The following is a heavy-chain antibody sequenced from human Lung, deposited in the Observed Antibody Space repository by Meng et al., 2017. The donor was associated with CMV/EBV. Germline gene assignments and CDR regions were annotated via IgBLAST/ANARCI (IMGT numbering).Heavy chain of an antibody. CDR3: ARQGSLERPPSN. J-gene: IGHJ4*02. CDR1: GYSFMSYW. D-gene: IGHD1-1*01. Sequence: GEXXKISCKASGYSFMSYWIGWVRQMPGKGLEWMGIIYPGDSDAKYSPSFQGQVTISADKSISTAYLQWSSLKASDTAMYFCARQGSLERPPSNWGQGTLVTVSS. CDR2: IYPGDSDA. V-gene: IGHV5-51*01.